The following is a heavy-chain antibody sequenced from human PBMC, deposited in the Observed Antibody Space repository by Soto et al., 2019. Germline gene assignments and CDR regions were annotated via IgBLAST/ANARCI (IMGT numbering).Heavy chain of an antibody. CDR2: IYPGDSDT. D-gene: IGHD3-22*01. J-gene: IGHJ4*02. Sequence: PGESLKISCKGSGYSFTSYWIGWVRQMPGKGLEWMGIIYPGDSDTRYSPSFQGQVTISADKSISTAYLQWSSLKASDTAMYYCARRFAYYYDSSGYYSSFNFDYWGQGTLVTVSS. V-gene: IGHV5-51*01. CDR1: GYSFTSYW. CDR3: ARRFAYYYDSSGYYSSFNFDY.